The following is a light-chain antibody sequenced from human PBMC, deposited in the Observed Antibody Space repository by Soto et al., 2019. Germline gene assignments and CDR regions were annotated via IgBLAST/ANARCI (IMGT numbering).Light chain of an antibody. CDR1: QSVSSY. J-gene: IGKJ3*01. CDR3: QQRSNWTLT. V-gene: IGKV3-11*01. CDR2: DAS. Sequence: EIVLTQSPATLSLSPGERATLSCRASQSVSSYLAWYQQKPGQAPRLLIYDASNRATGIPARFSGSGSGSDFTLTISSREPEDFSVYYCQQRSNWTLTFGPGTKVDIK.